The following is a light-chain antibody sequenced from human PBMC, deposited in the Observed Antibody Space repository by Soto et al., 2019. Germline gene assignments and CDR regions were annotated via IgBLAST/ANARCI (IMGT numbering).Light chain of an antibody. Sequence: QSALTQPASVSGFPGQSITISCTGSRSDVGGYNYVSWYQQYPAKAPKMIIYDVTSRPSGVSNRFSGSKSGNTASLTISGLPAEDEADYYCSSFTTVNTFVVFGGGTKLIVL. CDR3: SSFTTVNTFVV. CDR1: RSDVGGYNY. CDR2: DVT. J-gene: IGLJ2*01. V-gene: IGLV2-14*03.